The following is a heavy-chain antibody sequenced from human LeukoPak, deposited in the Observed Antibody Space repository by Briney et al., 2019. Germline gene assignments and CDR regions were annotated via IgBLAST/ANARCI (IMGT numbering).Heavy chain of an antibody. CDR2: VIPIFGTA. D-gene: IGHD6-13*01. Sequence: ASVKVSCKASGGTFSSYAISWVRQAPGQGLEWMGGVIPIFGTANYAQKFQGRVTITTDESTSTAYMALSSLRSEDTAVYYCARGGGGDYSSSWYRSFDYWGQGTLVTVSS. CDR1: GGTFSSYA. V-gene: IGHV1-69*05. J-gene: IGHJ4*02. CDR3: ARGGGGDYSSSWYRSFDY.